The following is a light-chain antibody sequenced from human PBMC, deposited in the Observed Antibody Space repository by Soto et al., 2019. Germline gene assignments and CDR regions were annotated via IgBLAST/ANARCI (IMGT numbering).Light chain of an antibody. Sequence: DIQMTQSPSTLSASVGDRVTITCRASQRISNYLAWYQQKPGKAPRLLIYDAFSLERGVPSSCRGSGSGTEFTLTISILQPGDFATYYCQQYNSFPLTFGHGTKVDIK. J-gene: IGKJ3*01. V-gene: IGKV1-5*01. CDR1: QRISNY. CDR3: QQYNSFPLT. CDR2: DAF.